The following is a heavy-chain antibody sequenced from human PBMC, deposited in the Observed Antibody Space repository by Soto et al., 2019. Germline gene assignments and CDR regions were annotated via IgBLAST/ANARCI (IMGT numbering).Heavy chain of an antibody. V-gene: IGHV1-69*01. CDR3: GRYCTNTKCRGGYYLDL. CDR1: GDSFTNYA. Sequence: QVLPVQSGAEMKQPGSSVSVSCKASGDSFTNYAFTWVRQAPGQGPEWLGGIILALGTPHYSQRFQGRLTITADESSSTVYMELGSLGLDDTSVYYCGRYCTNTKCRGGYYLDLWGQGTLITVSS. J-gene: IGHJ5*02. D-gene: IGHD2-8*01. CDR2: IILALGTP.